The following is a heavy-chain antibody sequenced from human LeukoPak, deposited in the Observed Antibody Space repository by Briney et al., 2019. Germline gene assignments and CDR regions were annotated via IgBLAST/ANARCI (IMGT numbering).Heavy chain of an antibody. CDR1: GGTFSSYA. CDR3: ARDENIVGATEDAFDI. J-gene: IGHJ3*02. V-gene: IGHV1-69*13. CDR2: IIPIFGTA. Sequence: SVKASCKASGGTFSSYAISWVRQAPGQGLEWMGGIIPIFGTANYAQKFQGRVRITADESTSTAYMELSSLRSEDTAVYYCARDENIVGATEDAFDIWGQGTMVTVSS. D-gene: IGHD1-26*01.